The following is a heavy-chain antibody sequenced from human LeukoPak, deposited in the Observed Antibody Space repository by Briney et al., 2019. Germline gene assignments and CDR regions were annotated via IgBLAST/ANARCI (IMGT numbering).Heavy chain of an antibody. D-gene: IGHD3-22*01. CDR2: ISAYNGNT. V-gene: IGHV1-18*01. J-gene: IGHJ4*02. Sequence: ATVKVSCKASGYSFPNYGINWVRQAPGQGLEWMGWISAYNGNTNYAQKLQGRVTMTTDTSTSTAYMELRSLRSDDTAVYYCVRESGGYYGGAFDYWGQGTLVTVSS. CDR1: GYSFPNYG. CDR3: VRESGGYYGGAFDY.